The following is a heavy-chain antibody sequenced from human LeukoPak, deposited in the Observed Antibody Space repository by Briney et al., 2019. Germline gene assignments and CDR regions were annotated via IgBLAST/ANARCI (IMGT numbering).Heavy chain of an antibody. J-gene: IGHJ4*02. CDR3: AIQVVVISYDYFDY. Sequence: GASVKVSCKASGYTFTSYGISWVRQAPGQGLEWMGWISAYNGNTNYAQKLQGRVTMTTDTSTSTAYMELRSLRSDDTAVYYCAIQVVVISYDYFDYWGQGTLVTVSS. D-gene: IGHD3-22*01. V-gene: IGHV1-18*01. CDR1: GYTFTSYG. CDR2: ISAYNGNT.